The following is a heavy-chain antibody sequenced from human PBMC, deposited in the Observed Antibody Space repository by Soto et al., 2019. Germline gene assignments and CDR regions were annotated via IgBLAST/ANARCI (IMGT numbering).Heavy chain of an antibody. J-gene: IGHJ4*02. CDR3: AKSRDTHNNGLNF. CDR1: GFTVSRYG. V-gene: IGHV3-33*06. Sequence: GGSLRLSCVASGFTVSRYGMHWVRQAPGKGLEWVALIWFDESGQHYLDSVKGRFTISRDISKNTLYLQMSNLRAEDTALYYCAKSRDTHNNGLNFSGQGTLVTVSS. D-gene: IGHD1-20*01. CDR2: IWFDESGQ.